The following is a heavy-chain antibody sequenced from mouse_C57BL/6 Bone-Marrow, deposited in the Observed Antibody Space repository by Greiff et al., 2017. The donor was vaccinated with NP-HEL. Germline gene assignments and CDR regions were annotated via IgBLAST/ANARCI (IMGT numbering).Heavy chain of an antibody. D-gene: IGHD2-4*01. CDR2: IIPGRGGT. CDR3: ARVGIYYDYAWFAY. J-gene: IGHJ3*01. Sequence: QVTLKESGAELVRPGTSVKVSCKASGYAFTNYLIEWVKQRPGQGLEWIGVIIPGRGGTNYNEKFKGKATLTADKSSSTAYMQLSSLTSEDSSVYFCARVGIYYDYAWFAYWGQGTLVTVSA. V-gene: IGHV1-54*01. CDR1: GYAFTNYL.